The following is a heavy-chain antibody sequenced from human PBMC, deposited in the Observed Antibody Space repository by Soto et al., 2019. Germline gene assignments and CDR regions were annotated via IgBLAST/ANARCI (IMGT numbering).Heavy chain of an antibody. CDR1: GFTFSSYA. Sequence: EVQLLESGGGLVQPGGSLRLSCAASGFTFSSYAMTWVRQSPGQGLEWVSAISGSGGNTYSADSVKGRFTISRDNSKNTLFLQMNSLRAEDTAVYYCAKSTSGWYNFDYWGQGTLVTVSS. V-gene: IGHV3-23*01. CDR2: ISGSGGNT. J-gene: IGHJ4*02. CDR3: AKSTSGWYNFDY. D-gene: IGHD6-19*01.